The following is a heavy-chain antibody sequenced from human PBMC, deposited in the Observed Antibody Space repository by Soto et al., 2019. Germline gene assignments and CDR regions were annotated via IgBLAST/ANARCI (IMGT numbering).Heavy chain of an antibody. CDR1: GGTLSRFA. CDR2: IIPIFGTV. Sequence: SVKVSCKASGGTLSRFAISWVRQAPGQGLEWMGGIIPIFGTVNYAQKFQGRVTITADASTSTAYMELSSLRSEDTAVYYCARGVVSDYGDFNCFDPWGQGTLVTVSS. D-gene: IGHD4-17*01. V-gene: IGHV1-69*13. CDR3: ARGVVSDYGDFNCFDP. J-gene: IGHJ5*02.